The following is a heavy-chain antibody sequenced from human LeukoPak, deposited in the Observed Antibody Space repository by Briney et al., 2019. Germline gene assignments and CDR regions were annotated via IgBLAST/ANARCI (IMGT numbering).Heavy chain of an antibody. CDR1: EFTFSDYW. Sequence: GGSLRLSCAASEFTFSDYWMSWVRQAPGKGPEWVANIKKDGSEEYYVDSVKGRFIVSRDNAKNSLFLQMNNLRVEDTAIYYCATYDNWVAGDVWGQGTTVSVSS. CDR2: IKKDGSEE. CDR3: ATYDNWVAGDV. J-gene: IGHJ6*02. D-gene: IGHD1-1*01. V-gene: IGHV3-7*01.